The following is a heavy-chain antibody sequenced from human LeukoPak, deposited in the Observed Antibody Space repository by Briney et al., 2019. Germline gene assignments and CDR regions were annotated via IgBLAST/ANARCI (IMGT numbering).Heavy chain of an antibody. J-gene: IGHJ4*02. V-gene: IGHV4-59*01. D-gene: IGHD6-13*01. CDR2: IYYSGST. Sequence: SETLSLTCTVSGGSISTYYWSWIRQPPGKGLEWIGDIYYSGSTNYNPSLKSRVTISVDTSKNQFSLRLNSVTAADTAVYYCARGVSSSWYPIDYWGQGALVTVSS. CDR1: GGSISTYY. CDR3: ARGVSSSWYPIDY.